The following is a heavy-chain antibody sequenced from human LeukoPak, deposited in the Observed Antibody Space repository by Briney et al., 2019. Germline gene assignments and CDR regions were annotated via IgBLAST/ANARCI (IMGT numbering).Heavy chain of an antibody. Sequence: GSLRLSCSASGFPFSSYSMNWVRQAPGKGLEWVSSISSSSSYIYYADSVKGRFTISRDNAKNSLYLQMNSLRAEDTAVYYCARLFPIFGVVIRGWFDPWGQGTLVTVSS. CDR2: ISSSSSYI. CDR1: GFPFSSYS. CDR3: ARLFPIFGVVIRGWFDP. D-gene: IGHD3-3*01. J-gene: IGHJ5*02. V-gene: IGHV3-21*01.